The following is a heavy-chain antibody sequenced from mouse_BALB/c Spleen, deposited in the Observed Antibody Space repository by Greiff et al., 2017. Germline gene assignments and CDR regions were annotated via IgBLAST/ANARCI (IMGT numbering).Heavy chain of an antibody. D-gene: IGHD2-10*01. Sequence: VQLQQSGAELARPGASVKLSCKASGYTFTSYWMQWVKQRPGQGLEWIGAIYPGDGDTRYTQKFKGKATLTADKSSSTAYMQLSSLASEDSAVYYCARAYYGNYDAAMDYWGQGTSVTVSS. CDR1: GYTFTSYW. CDR2: IYPGDGDT. V-gene: IGHV1-87*01. J-gene: IGHJ4*01. CDR3: ARAYYGNYDAAMDY.